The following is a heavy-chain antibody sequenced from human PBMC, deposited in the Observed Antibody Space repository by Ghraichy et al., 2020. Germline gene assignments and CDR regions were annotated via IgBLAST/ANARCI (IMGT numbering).Heavy chain of an antibody. CDR1: GGSFSGYY. Sequence: SETLSLTCAVYGGSFSGYYWSWIRQPPGKGLEWIGEINHSGSTNYNPSLKSRVTISVDTSKNQFSLKLSSVTAADTAVYYCARVGEMATMENYWGQGTLVTVSS. CDR3: ARVGEMATMENY. CDR2: INHSGST. D-gene: IGHD5-24*01. V-gene: IGHV4-34*01. J-gene: IGHJ4*02.